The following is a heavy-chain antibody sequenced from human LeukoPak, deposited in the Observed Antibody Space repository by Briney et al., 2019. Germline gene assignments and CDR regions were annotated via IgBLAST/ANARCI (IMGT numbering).Heavy chain of an antibody. V-gene: IGHV3-7*01. CDR1: GFTFSKLW. J-gene: IGHJ4*02. CDR3: ALDFALFF. Sequence: GGSLRLSCAASGFTFSKLWMSWVRQAPGKGLEWVANLDPAGSDTFYVDSVKGRFTISRDNTKNSLFLHMNNLRADDSAVYNCALDFALFFWGQGSLVSVSS. CDR2: LDPAGSDT.